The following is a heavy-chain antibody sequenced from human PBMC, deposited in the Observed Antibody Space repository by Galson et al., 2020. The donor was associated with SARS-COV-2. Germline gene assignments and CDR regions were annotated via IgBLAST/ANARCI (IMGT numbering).Heavy chain of an antibody. D-gene: IGHD4-17*01. CDR2: ISYAGSNK. CDR1: GFTFSSYA. CDR3: ARVLYGNYYYGMDV. J-gene: IGHJ6*02. V-gene: IGHV3-30*04. Sequence: GGSLRLSCAASGFTFSSYAMHWVRQAPGKGLEWVAVISYAGSNKYYADSVKGRFTISRDNSKNTLYLQMNSLRAEDTAVYYCARVLYGNYYYGMDVWGQGTTVTVSS.